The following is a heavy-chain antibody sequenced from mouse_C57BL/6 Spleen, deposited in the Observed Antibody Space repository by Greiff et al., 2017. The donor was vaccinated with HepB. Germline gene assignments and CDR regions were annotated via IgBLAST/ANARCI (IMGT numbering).Heavy chain of an antibody. CDR3: ARYGSSSLAY. Sequence: EVQLQQSGPELVKPGASVKIPCKASGYTFTDYNMDWVKQSHGKSLEWIGDINPNNGGTIYNQKFKGKATLTVDKSSSTAYMELRSLTSEDTAVYYCARYGSSSLAYWGQGTLVTVSA. CDR2: INPNNGGT. V-gene: IGHV1-18*01. J-gene: IGHJ3*01. D-gene: IGHD1-1*01. CDR1: GYTFTDYN.